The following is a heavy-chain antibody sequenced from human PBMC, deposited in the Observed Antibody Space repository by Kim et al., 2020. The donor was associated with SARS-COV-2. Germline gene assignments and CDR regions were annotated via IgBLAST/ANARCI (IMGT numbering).Heavy chain of an antibody. D-gene: IGHD4-17*01. CDR2: INHSGST. Sequence: SETLSLTCAVYGGSFSGYYWSWIRQPPGKGLEWIGEINHSGSTNYNPSLKSRVTISVDTSKNQFSLKLSSVTAADTAVYYCARVSLHYGPGDDYWGQGTLVTVSS. V-gene: IGHV4-34*01. J-gene: IGHJ4*02. CDR3: ARVSLHYGPGDDY. CDR1: GGSFSGYY.